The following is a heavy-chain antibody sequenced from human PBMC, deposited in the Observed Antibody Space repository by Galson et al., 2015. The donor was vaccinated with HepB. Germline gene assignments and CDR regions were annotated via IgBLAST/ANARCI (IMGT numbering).Heavy chain of an antibody. Sequence: SLRLSCAASGFTFNSYAMSWVRQAPGKGLEWVSTISGSGGITYYADSVKGRFTISRDNSKSTLYLQMNSLRAEDTAIYYCAKVLCSYTFSLRDGMDIWGQGTTVTVSS. CDR1: GFTFNSYA. CDR2: ISGSGGIT. V-gene: IGHV3-23*01. CDR3: AKVLCSYTFSLRDGMDI. D-gene: IGHD2-2*02. J-gene: IGHJ6*02.